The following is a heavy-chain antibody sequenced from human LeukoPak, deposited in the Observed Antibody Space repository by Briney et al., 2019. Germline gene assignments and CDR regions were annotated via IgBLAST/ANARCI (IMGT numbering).Heavy chain of an antibody. CDR3: AKDNDNLGIFDY. Sequence: GGSLRLSCAASGFTFSGYAMSWVRQAPGKGLEWVSAISGSGGSTYYADSVKGRFTISRDNSKNTLYLQMNSLRAEDTAVYYCAKDNDNLGIFDYWGQGTLVTVSS. J-gene: IGHJ4*02. CDR2: ISGSGGST. D-gene: IGHD7-27*01. V-gene: IGHV3-23*01. CDR1: GFTFSGYA.